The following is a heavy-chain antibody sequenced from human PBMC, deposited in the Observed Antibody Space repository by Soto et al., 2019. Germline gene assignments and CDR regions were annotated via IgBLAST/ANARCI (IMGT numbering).Heavy chain of an antibody. J-gene: IGHJ6*02. V-gene: IGHV1-69*13. Sequence: SVKVSCKASGGTFSSYAISWVRQAPGQGLEWMGGIIPIFGTANYAQKFQGRVTITADESTSTAYMELSSLRSEDTAVYYCARGDFGVVIIVPNYYYYGMDVWGQGTTVTVSS. CDR2: IIPIFGTA. D-gene: IGHD3-3*01. CDR1: GGTFSSYA. CDR3: ARGDFGVVIIVPNYYYYGMDV.